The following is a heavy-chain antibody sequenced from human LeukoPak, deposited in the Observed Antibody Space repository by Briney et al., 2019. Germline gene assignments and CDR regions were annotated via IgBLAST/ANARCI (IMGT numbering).Heavy chain of an antibody. V-gene: IGHV3-66*01. D-gene: IGHD3-22*01. CDR1: GFTVSSNY. Sequence: GGSLRLSCAASGFTVSSNYMSWVRQAPGKGLEGVAVIYRGGRTYYADSVKGRFSISRDNSKNTLYLQMNSLRAEDTAVYYCARESNSGYYLSYWGQGTLVTVSS. CDR2: IYRGGRT. J-gene: IGHJ4*02. CDR3: ARESNSGYYLSY.